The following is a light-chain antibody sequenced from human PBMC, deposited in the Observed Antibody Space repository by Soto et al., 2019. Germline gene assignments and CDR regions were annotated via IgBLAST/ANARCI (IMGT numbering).Light chain of an antibody. CDR3: SSYTGSTNYV. J-gene: IGLJ1*01. CDR1: SSDVGIYNY. CDR2: QVT. Sequence: QSVLTQPASVSGSPGQSITIYCTGTSSDVGIYNYVSWYQQHPGKAPKLMIYQVTNRPSGVSNRFSGSKSGNTASLTISGLQAEDEADYYCSSYTGSTNYVFGTGTKVTVL. V-gene: IGLV2-14*01.